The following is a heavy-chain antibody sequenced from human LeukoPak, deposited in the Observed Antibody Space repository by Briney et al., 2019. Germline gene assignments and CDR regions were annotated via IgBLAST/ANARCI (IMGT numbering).Heavy chain of an antibody. CDR3: AKGTLGSCSGARCYPFDY. D-gene: IGHD2-15*01. J-gene: IGHJ4*02. CDR2: IRYDGSDK. V-gene: IGHV3-30*02. Sequence: GGSLRLSCAASGFTFSSFGMHWVRQAPGKGLEWVAFIRYDGSDKYYADSVKGRFTISRDNSRNTLYLQMNSLRAEDTAIYYCAKGTLGSCSGARCYPFDYWGQGALVTVSS. CDR1: GFTFSSFG.